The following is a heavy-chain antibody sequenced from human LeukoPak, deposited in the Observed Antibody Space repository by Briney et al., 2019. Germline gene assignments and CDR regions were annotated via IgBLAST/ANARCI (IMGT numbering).Heavy chain of an antibody. D-gene: IGHD5-12*01. CDR2: ILPLVGRL. J-gene: IGHJ5*02. CDR3: VRSGYDYDWFDP. V-gene: IGHV1-69*02. CDR1: GGXFSDYS. Sequence: GASVKVSCKAPGGXFSDYSISWVRQAPGQGLEWMGRILPLVGRLHYAQKFQGRFTLTADKSTTTVYMELSSLRSEDTAVYYCVRSGYDYDWFDPWGQGTLVTVSS.